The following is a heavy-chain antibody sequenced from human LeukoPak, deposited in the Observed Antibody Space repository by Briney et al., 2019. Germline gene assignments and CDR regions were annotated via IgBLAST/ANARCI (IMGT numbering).Heavy chain of an antibody. CDR3: ARDGGDYYDSSGYYYYFDY. CDR1: GFTFDDYG. J-gene: IGHJ4*02. Sequence: GGSLRLSCAASGFTFDDYGMSWVRQAPGKGLQWVSGINWNGGSTGYADSVKGRFTISRDNAKNSLYPQMNSLRAEDTALYYCARDGGDYYDSSGYYYYFDYWGQGTLVTVSS. D-gene: IGHD3-22*01. CDR2: INWNGGST. V-gene: IGHV3-20*04.